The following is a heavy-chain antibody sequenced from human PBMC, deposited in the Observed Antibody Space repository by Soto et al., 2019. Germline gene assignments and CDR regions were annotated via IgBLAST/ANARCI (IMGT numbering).Heavy chain of an antibody. CDR2: IRSKAYGGTT. Sequence: PGGSLRLSCRSYGFTFGDYAMSWFRQAPGKGLEWVGFIRSKAYGGTTEYAASVKGRFIISRDDSRSIAYLHMNSLKTEDTISLDTSENQFSLRLNSVTAADTAVYYCARADCTRGSCYYWFFDIWGRGTLVTVSS. D-gene: IGHD2-15*01. CDR3: SENQFSLRLNSVTAADTAVYYCARADCTRGSCYYWFFDI. CDR1: GFTFGDYA. J-gene: IGHJ2*01. V-gene: IGHV3-49*03.